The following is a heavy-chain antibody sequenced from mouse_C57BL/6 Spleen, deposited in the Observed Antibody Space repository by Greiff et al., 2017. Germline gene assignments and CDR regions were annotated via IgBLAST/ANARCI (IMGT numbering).Heavy chain of an antibody. CDR2: ISDGGSYT. CDR3: ARDRGGSYFDY. V-gene: IGHV5-4*01. Sequence: EVKLVESGGGLVKPGGSLKLSCAASGFTFSSYAMSWVRQTPEKRLAWVATISDGGSYTYYPDNVKGRFTISRDNAKNNLYLQMSHLKSEDTAMYYCARDRGGSYFDYWGQGTTLTVSS. J-gene: IGHJ2*01. CDR1: GFTFSSYA.